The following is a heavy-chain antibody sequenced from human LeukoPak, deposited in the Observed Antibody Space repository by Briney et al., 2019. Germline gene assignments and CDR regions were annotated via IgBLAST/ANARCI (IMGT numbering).Heavy chain of an antibody. Sequence: GRSLRLSCAASGSTFSIYVIHWVRQTPGMGLEWVAVISSDGSKKYYADSVKSRFTISRDNSKNTLYLQMNSLRAEDTAIYYCATSGSYDSWGQGTLVTVSS. J-gene: IGHJ5*01. CDR2: ISSDGSKK. CDR1: GSTFSIYV. CDR3: ATSGSYDS. V-gene: IGHV3-30-3*01. D-gene: IGHD1-26*01.